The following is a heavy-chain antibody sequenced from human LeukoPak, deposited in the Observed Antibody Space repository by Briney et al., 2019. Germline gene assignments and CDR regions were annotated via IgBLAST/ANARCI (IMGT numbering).Heavy chain of an antibody. CDR3: ARERGWELPSSFDS. D-gene: IGHD1-26*01. V-gene: IGHV3-7*01. CDR2: IKPDGGDK. CDR1: GFTFNNYW. J-gene: IGHJ4*02. Sequence: GGSLRLCCAASGFTFNNYWMSWVRQAPGKGLEWVANIKPDGGDKYYVSSVKGRFTISRDNDKNSMCLQMNSLRAEDTAVYYCARERGWELPSSFDSWGQGTLVTVSS.